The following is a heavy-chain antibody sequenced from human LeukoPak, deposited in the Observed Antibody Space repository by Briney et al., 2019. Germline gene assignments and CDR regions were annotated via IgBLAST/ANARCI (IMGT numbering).Heavy chain of an antibody. CDR2: IIPIFGTA. CDR3: ARGRYFDWLLQNYYFDY. V-gene: IGHV1-69*06. D-gene: IGHD3-9*01. Sequence: ASVKVSCKASGGTFSSYAISWVRQAPGQGLEWMGGIIPIFGTANYAQKFQGRVTTTADKSTSTAYMELSSLRSEDTAVYYCARGRYFDWLLQNYYFDYWGQGTLVTVPS. CDR1: GGTFSSYA. J-gene: IGHJ4*02.